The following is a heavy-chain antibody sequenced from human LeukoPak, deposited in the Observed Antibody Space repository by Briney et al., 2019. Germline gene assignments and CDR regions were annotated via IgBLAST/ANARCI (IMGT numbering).Heavy chain of an antibody. Sequence: GGSLGLSCAASGFIFSSYVMSWVRQAPGKGLEWVSGISASGGSTYYADSVKGRFTVSRDNFKNTLYLQMNSLRAEDTAVYYCANGPYDISDYWGQGTPVTVSS. CDR2: ISASGGST. J-gene: IGHJ4*02. CDR3: ANGPYDISDY. V-gene: IGHV3-23*01. CDR1: GFIFSSYV. D-gene: IGHD3-9*01.